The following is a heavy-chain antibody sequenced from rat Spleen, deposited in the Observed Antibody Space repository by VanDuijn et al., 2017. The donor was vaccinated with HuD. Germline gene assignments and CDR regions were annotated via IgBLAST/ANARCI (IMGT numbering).Heavy chain of an antibody. J-gene: IGHJ2*01. CDR1: GLSFSNYD. CDR3: ARGAYGGYYFDY. CDR2: ISYDGSST. Sequence: EVQLVESGGGLVQPGRSLKLSCAASGLSFSNYDMAWVRQAPTKGLEWVATISYDGSSTYYRDSVKGRFTISRDNGKSTLYLQMDSLRSEDTATYYCARGAYGGYYFDYWGQGVMVTVSS. V-gene: IGHV5-17*01. D-gene: IGHD1-11*01.